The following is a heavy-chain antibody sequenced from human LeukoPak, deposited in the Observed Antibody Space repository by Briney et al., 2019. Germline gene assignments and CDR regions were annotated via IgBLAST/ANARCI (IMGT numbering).Heavy chain of an antibody. V-gene: IGHV4-34*01. Sequence: ETSETLSLTCAVYGGSFSGYYWSWIRQPPGKGLGWIGEINHSGSTNYNPSLKSRVTISVDMSKNQFSLKLSSVTAADTAVYYCARTRRQLVIGYWGQGTLVTVSS. CDR2: INHSGST. CDR1: GGSFSGYY. CDR3: ARTRRQLVIGY. D-gene: IGHD6-13*01. J-gene: IGHJ4*02.